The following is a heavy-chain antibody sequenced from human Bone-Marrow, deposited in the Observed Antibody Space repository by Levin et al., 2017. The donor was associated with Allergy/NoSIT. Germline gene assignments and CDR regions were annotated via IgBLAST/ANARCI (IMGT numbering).Heavy chain of an antibody. J-gene: IGHJ6*02. CDR2: ISSSSSTI. D-gene: IGHD6-13*01. Sequence: GESLKISCAASGFTFSSYSMNWVRQAPGKGLEWVSYISSSSSTIYYADSVKGRFTISRDNAKNSLYLQMNSLRAEDTAVYYCARGGIAAPTYYYYGMDVWGQGTTVTVSS. CDR1: GFTFSSYS. CDR3: ARGGIAAPTYYYYGMDV. V-gene: IGHV3-48*01.